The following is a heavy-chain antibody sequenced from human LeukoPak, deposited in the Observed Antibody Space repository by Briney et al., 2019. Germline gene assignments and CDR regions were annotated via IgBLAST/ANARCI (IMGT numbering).Heavy chain of an antibody. CDR1: GFTFSSYA. J-gene: IGHJ3*02. CDR3: AREASFAFDI. CDR2: ISSSGGTT. V-gene: IGHV3-23*01. Sequence: GGSLRLSCTASGFTFSSYAMSWVRQAPGKGLEWVSGISSSGGTTYYADSVKGRFTISRDNSKNTLYLQMNSLRAEDTAVYYCAREASFAFDIWGQGTMVTVSS.